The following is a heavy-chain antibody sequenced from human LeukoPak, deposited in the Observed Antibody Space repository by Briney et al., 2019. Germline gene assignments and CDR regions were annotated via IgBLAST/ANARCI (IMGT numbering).Heavy chain of an antibody. V-gene: IGHV3-74*01. CDR2: INSDGSST. Sequence: GGSLRLSCAASGFTFSSYWMHWVRQAPGKGLVWVSRINSDGSSTSYADSVKGRFTISRDNAKNTLYLQMNSLRAEDTAVYYCAKSSTYDFWSGYYTPYFDYWGQGTLVTVSS. D-gene: IGHD3-3*01. CDR1: GFTFSSYW. J-gene: IGHJ4*02. CDR3: AKSSTYDFWSGYYTPYFDY.